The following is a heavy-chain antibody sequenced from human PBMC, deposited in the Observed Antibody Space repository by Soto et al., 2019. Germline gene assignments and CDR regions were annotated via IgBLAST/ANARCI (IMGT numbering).Heavy chain of an antibody. D-gene: IGHD2-2*02. Sequence: SVKVSCKASGGTFSSYAISWVRQAPGQGLEWMGGIIPIFGTANYAQKFQGRVTITADESTSTAYMELSSLRSEDTAVYYCARGILGYCSSTSCYTHAYYYGMDVWGQGTTVTVSS. CDR3: ARGILGYCSSTSCYTHAYYYGMDV. V-gene: IGHV1-69*13. CDR1: GGTFSSYA. CDR2: IIPIFGTA. J-gene: IGHJ6*02.